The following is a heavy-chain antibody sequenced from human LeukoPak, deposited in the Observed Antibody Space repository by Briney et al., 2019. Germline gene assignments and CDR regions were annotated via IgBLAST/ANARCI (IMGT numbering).Heavy chain of an antibody. J-gene: IGHJ5*02. V-gene: IGHV1-2*02. Sequence: ASVKVSCKASGYTFTGYYMHWVRQAPGQGLEWMGWINPNSGGTNYAQKFQGRVTMTRDTSISTAYMELSRLRSDDTAVYYCARDTASRYCSSTSCRRNNWFDPWGQGTLVTVSS. CDR3: ARDTASRYCSSTSCRRNNWFDP. CDR2: INPNSGGT. D-gene: IGHD2-2*01. CDR1: GYTFTGYY.